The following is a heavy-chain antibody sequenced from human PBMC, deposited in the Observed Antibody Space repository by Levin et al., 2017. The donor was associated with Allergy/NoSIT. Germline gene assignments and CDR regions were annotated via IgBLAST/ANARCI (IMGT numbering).Heavy chain of an antibody. CDR3: ARRGTRDYYYYMDV. Sequence: GGSLRLSCQGSGYSFTSYWIGWVRQMPGKGLEWLGIIYPGDSDTRYSPSFQGQVTISADKSISTAYLQRSSLKASDTAIYYCARRGTRDYYYYMDVWGKGTTVTVSS. J-gene: IGHJ6*03. D-gene: IGHD1-1*01. CDR1: GYSFTSYW. CDR2: IYPGDSDT. V-gene: IGHV5-51*01.